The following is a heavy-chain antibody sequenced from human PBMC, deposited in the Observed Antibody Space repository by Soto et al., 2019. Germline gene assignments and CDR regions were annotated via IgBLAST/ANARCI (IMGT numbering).Heavy chain of an antibody. V-gene: IGHV3-15*01. CDR2: IKSKTDGGTT. J-gene: IGHJ4*02. Sequence: EVQLVESGGGLVKPGGSLRLSCAASGFTFSNAWMSWVRQAPGKGLEWVGRIKSKTDGGTTDYAAPVKGRFTISRDDSKHTLYLQMNSLKTEETAVYYWPTDLNLYATPVIGIVATPTPDYWGQGTLVTVSS. CDR3: PTDLNLYATPVIGIVATPTPDY. CDR1: GFTFSNAW. D-gene: IGHD5-12*01.